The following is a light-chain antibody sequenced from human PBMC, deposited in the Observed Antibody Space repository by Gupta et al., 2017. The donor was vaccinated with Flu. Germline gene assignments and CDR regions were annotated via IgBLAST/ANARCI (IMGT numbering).Light chain of an antibody. CDR1: SLRNSY. CDR2: AKN. Sequence: SSELTQAPSVSVALGQTGRTTCQGDSLRNSYASRYQQKPGHAPVLVIYAKNIRPSGIPDRFSGSSSGNTTSLTITGAQAEEEADYYCNSRDSTDNHQAVFGGGTKLTVL. CDR3: NSRDSTDNHQAV. V-gene: IGLV3-19*01. J-gene: IGLJ2*01.